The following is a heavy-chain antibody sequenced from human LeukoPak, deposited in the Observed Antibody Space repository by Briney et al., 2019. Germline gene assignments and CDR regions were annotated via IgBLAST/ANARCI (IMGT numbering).Heavy chain of an antibody. V-gene: IGHV3-7*01. CDR2: IKTDGSEE. CDR3: AKDGAAWYFDL. Sequence: GGSLRLSCAASGFTFSNYGMNWVRQASGKGLEWVANIKTDGSEEYYVDSVKGRFTISRDNAKNSLYLQMNSLRAEDTAVYYCAKDGAAWYFDLWGRGTLVTVSS. CDR1: GFTFSNYG. J-gene: IGHJ2*01. D-gene: IGHD3-16*01.